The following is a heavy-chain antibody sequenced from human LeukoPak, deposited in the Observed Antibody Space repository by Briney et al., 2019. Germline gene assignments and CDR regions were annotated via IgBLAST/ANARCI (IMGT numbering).Heavy chain of an antibody. CDR2: ISYDGSNK. V-gene: IGHV3-30*18. CDR3: AKSQGLDP. CDR1: GFTFSSYG. J-gene: IGHJ5*02. Sequence: GRSLRLSCAASGFTFSSYGMHWVRQAPGKGLEWVAVISYDGSNKYYADSVKGRFTISRDNSKNTLYLQMNSLRAEDTAVYYCAKSQGLDPWGQGTLVTVSS.